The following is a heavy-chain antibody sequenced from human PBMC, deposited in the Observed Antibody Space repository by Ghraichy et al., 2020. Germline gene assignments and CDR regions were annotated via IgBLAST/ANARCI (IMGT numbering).Heavy chain of an antibody. CDR2: MHHTGST. CDR1: GGSISSSNYY. V-gene: IGHV4-39*01. CDR3: VGSFTVIWYFHR. J-gene: IGHJ2*01. Sequence: SETLSLTCTVSGGSISSSNYYWGWIRQPPGKGLEWVGSMHHTGSTYYNPSLESRLTMSVATSKNQFSLKLSSVTAADTALYYCVGSFTVIWYFHRWGRGTLVTVSS. D-gene: IGHD4-17*01.